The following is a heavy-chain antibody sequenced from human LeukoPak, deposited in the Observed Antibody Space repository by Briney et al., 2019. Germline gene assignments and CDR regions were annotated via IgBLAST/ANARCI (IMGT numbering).Heavy chain of an antibody. D-gene: IGHD2-15*01. Sequence: SVKVSCKASGGTFSSYAISWVRQAPGQGLEWMGGIIPIFGTANYAQKLQGRVTITADESTSTAYMELSSLRSEDTAVYYCARLVVVVAARYYYYGMDVWGQGTTVTVSS. V-gene: IGHV1-69*13. J-gene: IGHJ6*02. CDR1: GGTFSSYA. CDR2: IIPIFGTA. CDR3: ARLVVVVAARYYYYGMDV.